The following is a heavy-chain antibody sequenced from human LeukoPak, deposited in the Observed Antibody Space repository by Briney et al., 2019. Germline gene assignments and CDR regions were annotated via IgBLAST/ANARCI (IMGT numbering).Heavy chain of an antibody. CDR3: AKPTYDHGDYDY. CDR1: GFTFSSYA. V-gene: IGHV3-23*01. D-gene: IGHD4-17*01. CDR2: ISGSGGST. Sequence: GGSLRLSCAASGFTFSSYAMSWVRQAPGKGLEWVSAISGSGGSTYYADSVKGRFTISRDNSKNTLYLQMNSLRAKDTAVYYCAKPTYDHGDYDYWGQGTLVTVSS. J-gene: IGHJ4*02.